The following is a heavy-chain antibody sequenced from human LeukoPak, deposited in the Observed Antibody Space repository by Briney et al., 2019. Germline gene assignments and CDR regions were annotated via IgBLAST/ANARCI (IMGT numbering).Heavy chain of an antibody. J-gene: IGHJ4*02. CDR3: ARGLGFLEWFD. Sequence: GASVSVSCTASGYTFTSDGRNWVRQAPGEGLERIGWMNPNSANPGYAQPFQGRVTMTSNTSISTPYMELSSLRSEDTAVYYCARGLGFLEWFDWGQGTLVTVSS. CDR2: MNPNSANP. D-gene: IGHD3-3*01. CDR1: GYTFTSDG. V-gene: IGHV1-8*01.